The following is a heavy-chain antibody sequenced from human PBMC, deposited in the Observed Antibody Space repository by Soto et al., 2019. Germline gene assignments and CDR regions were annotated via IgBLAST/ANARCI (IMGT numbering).Heavy chain of an antibody. D-gene: IGHD3-10*01. V-gene: IGHV4-59*12. J-gene: IGHJ6*02. CDR1: GGSISSYY. CDR3: ASGITMVRGYYYGMDV. Sequence: SETLSLTCTVSGGSISSYYWSWIRQPPGKGLEWIGYIYYSGSTNYNPSLKSRVTISVDTSKNQFSLKLSSVTAADTAVYYCASGITMVRGYYYGMDVWGQGTTVTVSS. CDR2: IYYSGST.